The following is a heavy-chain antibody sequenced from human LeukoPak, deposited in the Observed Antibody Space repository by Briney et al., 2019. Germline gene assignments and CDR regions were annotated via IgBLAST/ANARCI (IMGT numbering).Heavy chain of an antibody. CDR2: IYYSGST. CDR3: ARTERWLQFSWFDP. Sequence: PSETLSLTCTVSGGSISSYYWSWIRQPPGKGLEWIGYIYYSGSTNYNPSLKSRVTISVDTSKNQFSLKLSSVTAADTAVYYCARTERWLQFSWFDPWGQGTLVTVSS. V-gene: IGHV4-59*01. CDR1: GGSISSYY. D-gene: IGHD5-24*01. J-gene: IGHJ5*02.